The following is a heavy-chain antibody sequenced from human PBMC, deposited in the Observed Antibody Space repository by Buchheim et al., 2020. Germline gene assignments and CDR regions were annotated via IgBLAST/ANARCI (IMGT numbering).Heavy chain of an antibody. Sequence: QERLVESGGDLVKPGGSLRLSCVASGFTFSDYYMSWIRQTPGKGLEWVSYISSASSYIEYADSVKGRFTISRDNAKNSLYLQMNSLRAEDTAVYFCASGDYQRYFDRWGQRTL. CDR3: ASGDYQRYFDR. CDR1: GFTFSDYY. J-gene: IGHJ4*02. D-gene: IGHD4-11*01. V-gene: IGHV3-11*06. CDR2: ISSASSYI.